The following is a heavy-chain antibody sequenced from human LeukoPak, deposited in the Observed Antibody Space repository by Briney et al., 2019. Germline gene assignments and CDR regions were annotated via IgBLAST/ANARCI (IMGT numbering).Heavy chain of an antibody. CDR1: GFTFSNYA. V-gene: IGHV3-30-3*01. CDR3: AREPSGNFGQLVPSAEYLQH. D-gene: IGHD1-7*01. Sequence: GGSLRLSCATSGFTFSNYAIHWVRQAPGKGLEWVTDISFDGDNKHYADSVRGRFMISRDNSKNTVYLQMNSLTIEDTAVYYCAREPSGNFGQLVPSAEYLQHWGQGTRVTVSS. J-gene: IGHJ1*01. CDR2: ISFDGDNK.